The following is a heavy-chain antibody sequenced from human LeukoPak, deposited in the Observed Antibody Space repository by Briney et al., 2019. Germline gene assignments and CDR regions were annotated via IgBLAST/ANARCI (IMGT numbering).Heavy chain of an antibody. V-gene: IGHV1-69*05. Sequence: SVKVSCKASGGTFSSYAISWVRQAPGQGLEWMGGIIPIFGTANYAQKFQGRVTITTDESTSTAYMELSSLRSEDTAVYYCATPDFWSGYYLGYWGQGTLVTVSS. J-gene: IGHJ4*02. CDR3: ATPDFWSGYYLGY. CDR2: IIPIFGTA. D-gene: IGHD3-3*01. CDR1: GGTFSSYA.